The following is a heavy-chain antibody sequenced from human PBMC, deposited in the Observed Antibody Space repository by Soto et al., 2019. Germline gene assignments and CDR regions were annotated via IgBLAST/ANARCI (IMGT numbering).Heavy chain of an antibody. J-gene: IGHJ4*02. Sequence: QVQLQESGPGLVKPSETLSLTCTVSGGSVSSGSYYWSWIRQPPGKGLEWIGYIYYSGSTNYNPSLKSRVPISVDTSKNQFSLKLSSVTAADTAVYYCXXXXSYYYDSSGYYYGFDYWGQGT. D-gene: IGHD3-22*01. CDR1: GGSVSSGSYY. CDR2: IYYSGST. CDR3: XXXXSYYYDSSGYYYGFDY. V-gene: IGHV4-61*01.